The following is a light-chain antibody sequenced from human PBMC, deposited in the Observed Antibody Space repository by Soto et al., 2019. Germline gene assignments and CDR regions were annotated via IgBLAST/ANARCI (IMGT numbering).Light chain of an antibody. CDR2: KVS. Sequence: DIVMTQTPLSSPVTLGQAASISCRSSQSLLHSDGNTYLSWFQQRPGQPPRLLIYKVSDRFSGVPDRFSGSGSGTSFSLTIRSLQPEDFATYYCQQSFNLPRTFGPGTKVDIK. CDR3: QQSFNLPRT. CDR1: QSLLHSDGNTY. V-gene: IGKV2-24*01. J-gene: IGKJ1*01.